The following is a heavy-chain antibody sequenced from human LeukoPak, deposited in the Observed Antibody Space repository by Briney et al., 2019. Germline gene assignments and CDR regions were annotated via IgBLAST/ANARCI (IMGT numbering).Heavy chain of an antibody. CDR3: ARATYYFDY. CDR1: GGSISSGGYS. V-gene: IGHV4-30-2*01. J-gene: IGHJ4*02. CDR2: IYHSGST. Sequence: SETLSLTCAVSGGSISSGGYSWSWIRQPPGTGLEWIGYIYHSGSTYYNPPLKSRVTISVDRSKNQFSLKLSSVTAADTAVYYCARATYYFDYWGQGTLVTVSS. D-gene: IGHD3-16*01.